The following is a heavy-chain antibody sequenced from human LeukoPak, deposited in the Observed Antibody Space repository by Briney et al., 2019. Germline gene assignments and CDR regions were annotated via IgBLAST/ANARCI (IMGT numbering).Heavy chain of an antibody. CDR2: INPNSGGT. J-gene: IGHJ4*02. Sequence: ASVKVSCKASGYTFTGYYMHWVRQAPGQGLEWMGWINPNSGGTNYAQKFQGRVTMTRDTSISTAYMELSRLRSVDTAVYYCARERSVDTRDFDYWGQGTLVTVSS. CDR3: ARERSVDTRDFDY. D-gene: IGHD5-18*01. V-gene: IGHV1-2*02. CDR1: GYTFTGYY.